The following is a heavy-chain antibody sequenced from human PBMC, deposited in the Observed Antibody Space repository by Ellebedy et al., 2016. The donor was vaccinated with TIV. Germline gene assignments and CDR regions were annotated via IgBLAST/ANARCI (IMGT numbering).Heavy chain of an antibody. J-gene: IGHJ4*02. V-gene: IGHV3-9*01. Sequence: GGSLRLSCAASGFTFSTYAMSWVRQAPGKGLEWVSGISWNSGTTDYADFVKGRFTISRDNAKNSLYLQMNRLRADDTAFYYCARDLRITARDYYLDYWGQGTLVTVSS. CDR2: ISWNSGTT. CDR1: GFTFSTYA. D-gene: IGHD6-6*01. CDR3: ARDLRITARDYYLDY.